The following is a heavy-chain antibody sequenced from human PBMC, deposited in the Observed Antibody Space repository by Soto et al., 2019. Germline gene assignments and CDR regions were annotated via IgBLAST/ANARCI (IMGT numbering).Heavy chain of an antibody. CDR3: ARESITIFGVAINDAFDI. V-gene: IGHV3-30-3*01. CDR2: ISYDGSNK. D-gene: IGHD3-3*01. J-gene: IGHJ3*02. CDR1: GFTFSSYA. Sequence: QVQLVESGGGVVQPGRSLRLSCAASGFTFSSYAMHWVRQAPGKGLEWVAVISYDGSNKYYADSVKGRFTISRDNSKNTLYLQMNSLRAEDTAVYYCARESITIFGVAINDAFDIWGQGTMVTVSS.